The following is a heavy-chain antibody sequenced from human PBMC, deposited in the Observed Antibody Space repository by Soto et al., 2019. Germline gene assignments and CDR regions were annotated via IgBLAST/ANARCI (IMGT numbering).Heavy chain of an antibody. D-gene: IGHD6-25*01. V-gene: IGHV4-4*02. CDR2: IYYTGAT. Sequence: QVQLQESSPGLVESSGTLSLTCEVSSGSISSGNWWSWVRQPPGKGLEWIGEIYYTGATNYNPSLKSRVPMTIDQSKDQFSLNLRSATAADTAVYYCARVFSSGSGWMYYFDFWGQGILVSVSS. CDR1: SGSISSGNW. J-gene: IGHJ4*02. CDR3: ARVFSSGSGWMYYFDF.